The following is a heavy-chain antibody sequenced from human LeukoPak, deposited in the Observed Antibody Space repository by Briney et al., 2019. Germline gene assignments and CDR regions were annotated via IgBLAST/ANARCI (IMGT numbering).Heavy chain of an antibody. CDR2: IKSKTDGGTT. V-gene: IGHV3-15*01. CDR1: GFTFSNAW. Sequence: GGSLRLSCAASGFTFSNAWMSWVRQAPGKGLEWDGRIKSKTDGGTTDYAAPVKGRFTISRDDSKNTLYLQMNSLKTEDTAVYYCTTALSHQGIERHPPPEYFQHWGQGTLVTVSS. CDR3: TTALSHQGIERHPPPEYFQH. D-gene: IGHD6-13*01. J-gene: IGHJ1*01.